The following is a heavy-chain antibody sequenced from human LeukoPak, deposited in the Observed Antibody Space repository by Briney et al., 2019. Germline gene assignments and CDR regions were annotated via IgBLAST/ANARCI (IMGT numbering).Heavy chain of an antibody. Sequence: ASVKVSCKASGYTFTSYYMHWVRQAPGQGLEWMGIINPSGGSTSYAQKFQGRVTMTRDTSTSTVYVELSSLRSEDTAVYYCARFENCGSYSARDDYWGQGTLVTVSS. CDR1: GYTFTSYY. V-gene: IGHV1-46*01. J-gene: IGHJ4*02. CDR2: INPSGGST. CDR3: ARFENCGSYSARDDY. D-gene: IGHD1-26*01.